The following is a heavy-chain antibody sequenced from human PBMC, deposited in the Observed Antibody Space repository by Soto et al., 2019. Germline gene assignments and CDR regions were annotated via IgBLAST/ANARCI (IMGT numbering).Heavy chain of an antibody. CDR1: EYTFTSYT. Sequence: ASVKVSCKASEYTFTSYTMHWVRQAPGQRLEWMGWINGGNGNTKYSQKFQGRVTITRDTSASTAYMELSSLRSDDTAVYYCARELQGLYYFDYWGQGTLVTVSS. D-gene: IGHD4-4*01. CDR3: ARELQGLYYFDY. J-gene: IGHJ4*02. CDR2: INGGNGNT. V-gene: IGHV1-3*01.